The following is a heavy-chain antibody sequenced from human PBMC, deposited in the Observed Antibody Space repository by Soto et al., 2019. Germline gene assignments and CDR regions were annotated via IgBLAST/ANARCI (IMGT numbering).Heavy chain of an antibody. CDR1: GYSFTSYW. V-gene: IGHV5-51*01. D-gene: IGHD3-16*02. Sequence: PGESLKISCKGSGYSFTSYWIGWVRQMPGKGLEWMGIIYPGDSDTRYSPSFQGQVTISADKSISTAYLQWSSLKASDTAMYYCARGYDYVWGSYPDYYYYGMDVWGQGTTVTVSS. J-gene: IGHJ6*02. CDR2: IYPGDSDT. CDR3: ARGYDYVWGSYPDYYYYGMDV.